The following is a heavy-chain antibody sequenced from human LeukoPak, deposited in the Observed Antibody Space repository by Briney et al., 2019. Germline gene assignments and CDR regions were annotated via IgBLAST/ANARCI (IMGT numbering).Heavy chain of an antibody. Sequence: SETLSLTCTVSGGSISSYYWSWIRQPPGKGLEWIGYNYYSGSTNYNPSLKSRVTISVDTSKNQFSLKLSSVTAADTAVYYCARGHPRLDYWGQGTLVTVSS. CDR3: ARGHPRLDY. V-gene: IGHV4-59*01. J-gene: IGHJ4*02. CDR2: NYYSGST. CDR1: GGSISSYY.